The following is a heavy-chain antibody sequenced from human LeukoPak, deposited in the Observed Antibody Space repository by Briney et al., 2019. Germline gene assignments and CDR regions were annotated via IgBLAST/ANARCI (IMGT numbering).Heavy chain of an antibody. CDR3: AKDPINWGSIYFDC. D-gene: IGHD7-27*01. CDR2: ISGSGGSP. V-gene: IGHV3-23*01. CDR1: GFTFSSYA. Sequence: QAGGSLRLSCAASGFTFSSYAMSWVRQAPGKGLEWVSAISGSGGSPYYADPVKGRFTISRDNSKNILYLQMNSLTAEDTAVYWCAKDPINWGSIYFDCWGQGTLVTVSS. J-gene: IGHJ4*02.